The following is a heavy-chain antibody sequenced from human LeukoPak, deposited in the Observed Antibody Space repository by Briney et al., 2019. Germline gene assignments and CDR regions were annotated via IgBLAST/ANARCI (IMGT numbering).Heavy chain of an antibody. J-gene: IGHJ6*03. Sequence: GSSVKVSCKASGGTFSSYAISWVRQAPGQGLEWMGGIIPIFGTANYAQKFQGRVTITTDESTSTAYMELSSLRSEDTAVYYCARETASPSGYYYYMDVWGKGTTVTVSS. CDR1: GGTFSSYA. CDR3: ARETASPSGYYYYMDV. D-gene: IGHD3-10*01. V-gene: IGHV1-69*05. CDR2: IIPIFGTA.